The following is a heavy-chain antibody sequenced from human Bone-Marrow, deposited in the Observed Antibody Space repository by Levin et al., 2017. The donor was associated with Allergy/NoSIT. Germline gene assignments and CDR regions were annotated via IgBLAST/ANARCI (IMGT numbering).Heavy chain of an antibody. Sequence: KISCQASGGTFSSYAIRWVRQAPGQGLEWMGSIIPILGIANYAQTFQGRVTITADKSTSTAYMGLSSLRSEDTAVYECAKELASVVSTPLFDYWGQGTLVTVSS. CDR3: AKELASVVSTPLFDY. CDR1: GGTFSSYA. J-gene: IGHJ4*02. V-gene: IGHV1-69*04. D-gene: IGHD2-15*01. CDR2: IIPILGIA.